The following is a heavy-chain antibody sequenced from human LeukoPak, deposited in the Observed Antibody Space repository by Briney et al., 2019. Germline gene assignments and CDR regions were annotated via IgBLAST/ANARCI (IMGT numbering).Heavy chain of an antibody. V-gene: IGHV3-7*04. J-gene: IGHJ4*02. CDR2: IKQDGSEK. D-gene: IGHD1-26*01. CDR1: GFTFTSYW. Sequence: GGSLRLSCAASGFTFTSYWMTWVRQAPGKGLEWVANIKQDGSEKHSVDSVKGRFTISRDNAKNSLYLQMNSLRAEDTAMHYCARWSGSRHSVDYWGQGTLVTVSS. CDR3: ARWSGSRHSVDY.